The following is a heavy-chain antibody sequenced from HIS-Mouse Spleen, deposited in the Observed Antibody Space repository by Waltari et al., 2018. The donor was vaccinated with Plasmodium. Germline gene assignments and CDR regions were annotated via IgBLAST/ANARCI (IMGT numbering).Heavy chain of an antibody. CDR3: ARTTYSSSSAKYYYYGMDV. D-gene: IGHD6-6*01. J-gene: IGHJ6*02. Sequence: QVTLRESGPALVKPTQTLTLTCTFSGFSLSTSGMCVSWLRQPPVNALEWLARIDWDDDKYYSTSLKTRLTISKDTSKNQVVLTMTNMDPVDTATYYCARTTYSSSSAKYYYYGMDVWGQGTTVTVSS. CDR1: GFSLSTSGMC. CDR2: IDWDDDK. V-gene: IGHV2-70*15.